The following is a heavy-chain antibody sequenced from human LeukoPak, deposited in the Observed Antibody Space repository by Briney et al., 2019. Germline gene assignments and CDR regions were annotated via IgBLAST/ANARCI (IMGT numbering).Heavy chain of an antibody. J-gene: IGHJ3*02. CDR1: GYTFTSYG. CDR3: ARQGGGYNPRGAFDI. D-gene: IGHD5-24*01. V-gene: IGHV1-69*13. Sequence: GASVKVSCKASGYTFTSYGISWVRQAPGQGLEWMGGIIPIFGTANYAQKFQGRVTITADESTSTAYMELSSLRSEDTAVYYCARQGGGYNPRGAFDIWGQGTMVTVSS. CDR2: IIPIFGTA.